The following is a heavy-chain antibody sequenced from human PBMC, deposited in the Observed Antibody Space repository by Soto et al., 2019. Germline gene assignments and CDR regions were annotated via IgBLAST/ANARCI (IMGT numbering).Heavy chain of an antibody. Sequence: QVQLVESGGDVVQPGRSLRLSCAASGFTFSSYGMHWVRQAPGKGLEWVAVIWYDGSNKYYADSVKGRFTISRDNSKNTLYLQMNSLRAEDTAVYYCAREREITHYCSGGSCYSVIFDYWGQGTLVTVSS. J-gene: IGHJ4*02. CDR3: AREREITHYCSGGSCYSVIFDY. D-gene: IGHD2-15*01. CDR1: GFTFSSYG. V-gene: IGHV3-33*01. CDR2: IWYDGSNK.